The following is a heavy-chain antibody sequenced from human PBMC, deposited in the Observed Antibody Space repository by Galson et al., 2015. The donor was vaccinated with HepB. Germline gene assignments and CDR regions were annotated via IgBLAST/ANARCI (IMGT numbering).Heavy chain of an antibody. Sequence: SETLSLTCTVSGTSISPYYWIWIRQSAGKGLEWIGRVYSSGSSNYNPSLKSRVSMSVDTSKSQFSLKLNSVTAADTAVYYCAKVKVHFGDYGVFDYWGQGILVIVSS. CDR1: GTSISPYY. J-gene: IGHJ4*02. CDR2: VYSSGSS. D-gene: IGHD4-17*01. V-gene: IGHV4-4*07. CDR3: AKVKVHFGDYGVFDY.